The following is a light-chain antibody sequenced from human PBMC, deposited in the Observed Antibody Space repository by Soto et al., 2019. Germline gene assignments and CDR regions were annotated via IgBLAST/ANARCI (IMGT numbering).Light chain of an antibody. CDR3: QQYSTYSWT. V-gene: IGKV1-5*01. CDR2: DAS. CDR1: ESVSSW. Sequence: DIQRTQSPSTLSASVGDRVTITCRASESVSSWLAWYQQKPGKAPKFLIYDASTLERGVPSRFRGSGYGTEFTLTISSLQPDDFATYYCQQYSTYSWTFGQGTKVDIK. J-gene: IGKJ1*01.